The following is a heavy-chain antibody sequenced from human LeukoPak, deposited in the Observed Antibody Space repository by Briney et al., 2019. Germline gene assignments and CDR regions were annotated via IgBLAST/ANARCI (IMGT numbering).Heavy chain of an antibody. CDR3: TRDPGGAYSSSWYYFDY. D-gene: IGHD6-13*01. V-gene: IGHV3-7*01. CDR1: GFTLSSYW. Sequence: GSLRLSCAVSGFTLSSYWMSWVRQAPGKGLEWVANIKQDGSETYYVDSVKGRFTISRGNAKNSLYLQMNSLRAEDTAVYYCTRDPGGAYSSSWYYFDYWGQGTLVAVSS. CDR2: IKQDGSET. J-gene: IGHJ4*02.